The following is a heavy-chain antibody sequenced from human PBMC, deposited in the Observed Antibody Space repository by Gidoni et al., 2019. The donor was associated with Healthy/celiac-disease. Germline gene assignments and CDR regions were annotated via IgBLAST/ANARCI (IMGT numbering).Heavy chain of an antibody. CDR1: GFTFSSYA. CDR2: ISYDGSNK. CDR3: ARMGQQLVLDY. V-gene: IGHV3-30-3*01. Sequence: VQLVESGGGVVHPGRSLRLSCAASGFTFSSYAMHWVRQAPGKGLVWGAVISYDGSNKYCADSVKGRFTISRDNSKNTLYLQMNSLRAEDTAVYYWARMGQQLVLDYWGQGTLVTVSS. J-gene: IGHJ4*02. D-gene: IGHD6-13*01.